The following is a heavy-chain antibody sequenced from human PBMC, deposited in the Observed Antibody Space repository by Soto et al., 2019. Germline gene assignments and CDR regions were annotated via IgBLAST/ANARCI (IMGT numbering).Heavy chain of an antibody. D-gene: IGHD2-15*01. CDR2: IIPIFGTA. J-gene: IGHJ3*02. V-gene: IGHV1-69*13. CDR1: GGTFSSYA. CDR3: ARGSRCSGGSCYGRGAFDI. Sequence: ASVKVSCKASGGTFSSYAISWVRQAPGQGLEWMGGIIPIFGTANYAQKFQGRVTITADESTSTAYMELSSLRSEDTAVYYCARGSRCSGGSCYGRGAFDIWGQGTMVTVSS.